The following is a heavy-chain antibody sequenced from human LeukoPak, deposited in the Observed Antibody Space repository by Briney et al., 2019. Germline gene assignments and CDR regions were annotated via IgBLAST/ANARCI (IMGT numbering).Heavy chain of an antibody. CDR3: ARAAAQIVVPDGD. Sequence: ASVKVSRKASGDNFSSYVITWVRQAPGQGLEWMGWINTNTGNPTYAQGFTGRFVFSLDTSVSTAYLQISSLKAEDTAVYYCARAAAQIVVPDGDWGQGTLVTVS. V-gene: IGHV7-4-1*02. D-gene: IGHD1-14*01. J-gene: IGHJ4*02. CDR2: INTNTGNP. CDR1: GDNFSSYV.